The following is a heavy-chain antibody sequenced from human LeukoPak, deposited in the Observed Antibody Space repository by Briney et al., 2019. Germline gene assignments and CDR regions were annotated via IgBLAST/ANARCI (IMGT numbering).Heavy chain of an antibody. CDR3: AGVVIYGGIDAFDI. V-gene: IGHV4-59*01. CDR1: GGSISSYY. J-gene: IGHJ3*02. CDR2: IYYSGST. D-gene: IGHD4-23*01. Sequence: PSETLSLTCTVSGGSISSYYWSWIRQPPGKGLEGMGYIYYSGSTNYNPSLKSRVTISVDTSKNQFSLKLSSVTAADTAVYYCAGVVIYGGIDAFDIWGQGTMVTVSS.